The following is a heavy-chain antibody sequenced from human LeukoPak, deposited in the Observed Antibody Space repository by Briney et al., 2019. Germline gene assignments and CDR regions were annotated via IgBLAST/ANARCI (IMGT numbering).Heavy chain of an antibody. V-gene: IGHV4-31*03. CDR1: GGSISSGGYY. Sequence: SQTLSLTCTVSGGSISSGGYYWSWIRQHPGKGLEWIGYIYYSGSTYYNPSLKSRVTISVDTSKNQFSLKLSSVTAADTAVYYCARGDYGGRIVPLDSWGQGTLVTVSS. D-gene: IGHD4-23*01. CDR3: ARGDYGGRIVPLDS. CDR2: IYYSGST. J-gene: IGHJ4*02.